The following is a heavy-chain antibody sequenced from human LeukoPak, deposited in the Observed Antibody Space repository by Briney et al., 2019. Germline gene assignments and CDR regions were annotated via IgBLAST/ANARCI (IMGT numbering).Heavy chain of an antibody. V-gene: IGHV3-53*01. CDR2: IYGGGST. CDR3: AREGPYYGMVV. Sequence: PGGSLRLSCAASGFTVSINYMSWVRQAPGKGLEWVSVIYGGGSTYYADSVKGRFTISRDNSENTLYLQMNSLRAEDTAIYYCAREGPYYGMVVWGQGTTVTVSS. CDR1: GFTVSINY. J-gene: IGHJ6*02.